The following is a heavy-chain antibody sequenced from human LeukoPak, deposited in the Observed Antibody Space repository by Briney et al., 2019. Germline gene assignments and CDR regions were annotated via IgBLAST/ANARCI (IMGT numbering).Heavy chain of an antibody. V-gene: IGHV4-31*03. J-gene: IGHJ4*02. D-gene: IGHD6-19*01. CDR1: GGSISSGGYY. CDR2: IYYSGST. CDR3: ARARHSGEHLDY. Sequence: SETLSLTCTVSGGSISSGGYYWGWIRQHPGKGLEWIGYIYYSGSTYFNPSLKSRVTISVDTSKNQFSLKLSSVTAADTAVYYCARARHSGEHLDYWGQGTLVTVSS.